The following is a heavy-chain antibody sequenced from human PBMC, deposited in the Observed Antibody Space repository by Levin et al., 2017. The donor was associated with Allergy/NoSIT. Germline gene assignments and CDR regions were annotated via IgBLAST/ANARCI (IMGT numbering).Heavy chain of an antibody. D-gene: IGHD6-19*01. CDR3: THARDIAGWYLAAFAL. Sequence: SGPTLVKPTQTLTLTCTFPGFSLRSAGVGVGWIRQPPGKAPEWLALIFWDDDKRYRPSLKRRLTIAKDTSKNQVVLTMTDMDPVETATYYCTHARDIAGWYLAAFALWGQGTMVTVSS. V-gene: IGHV2-5*02. CDR2: IFWDDDK. CDR1: GFSLRSAGVG. J-gene: IGHJ3*01.